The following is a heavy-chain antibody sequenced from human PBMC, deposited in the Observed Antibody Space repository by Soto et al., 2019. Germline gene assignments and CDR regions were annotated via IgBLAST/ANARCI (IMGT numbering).Heavy chain of an antibody. CDR3: AVDRVGARPWGSDFDY. J-gene: IGHJ4*02. D-gene: IGHD1-26*01. V-gene: IGHV1-18*04. CDR2: IGAYNGNT. CDR1: GYTFTSYG. Sequence: QVQLVQSGAEVKKPGASVTVSCKASGYTFTSYGISWVRQAPGQGLEWMGWIGAYNGNTNYAQKLQGRVTMTTDTSTRTAYMELRSLRSDYTAVYYCAVDRVGARPWGSDFDYWGQGTLVTVSS.